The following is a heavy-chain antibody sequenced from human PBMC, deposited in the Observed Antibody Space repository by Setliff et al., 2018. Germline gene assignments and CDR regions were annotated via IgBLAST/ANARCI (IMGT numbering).Heavy chain of an antibody. CDR2: IYYSGAT. CDR3: ARDGLGAFSLRSMDV. J-gene: IGHJ6*04. V-gene: IGHV4-59*01. Sequence: SETLSLTCSVSGDSINPYYWTWIRQPPGKGLEWIGFIYYSGATTYNPSLKSRVTISVDTSKNQFSLNLNSVTAADTAVYYCARDGLGAFSLRSMDVWGKGTTVTVSS. D-gene: IGHD3-3*02. CDR1: GDSINPYY.